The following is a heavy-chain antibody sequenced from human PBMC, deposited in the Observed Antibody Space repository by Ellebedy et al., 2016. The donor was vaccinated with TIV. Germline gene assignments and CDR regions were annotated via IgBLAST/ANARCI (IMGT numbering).Heavy chain of an antibody. J-gene: IGHJ3*02. V-gene: IGHV3-23*01. CDR3: AKDQVAGDGRWVFDM. D-gene: IGHD5-24*01. CDR1: GFTFSSFA. Sequence: GESLKISCAASGFTFSSFAMSWVRQTPGKGLEWVSGIFGNGGGISYSDSVKGRFTISRDNSKNTLYLHMNSLRVEDTATYYCAKDQVAGDGRWVFDMWGQGTKVTVSS. CDR2: IFGNGGGI.